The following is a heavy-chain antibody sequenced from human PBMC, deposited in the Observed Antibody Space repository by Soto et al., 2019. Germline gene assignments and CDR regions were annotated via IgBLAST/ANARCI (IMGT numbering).Heavy chain of an antibody. D-gene: IGHD1-1*01. J-gene: IGHJ3*02. CDR1: GVSISSSAW. CDR2: VYHSGGT. V-gene: IGHV4-4*02. Sequence: QVQLQESGPGLVKSSETLSLTCAVSGVSISSSAWWSWVRHPPGKGLEWIGEVYHSGGTYYNPSLGGRVTISVDKSNNQFSLRLTSVTAADTATYYCARDRRPTGTSDAFDIWSQGTMVTVSS. CDR3: ARDRRPTGTSDAFDI.